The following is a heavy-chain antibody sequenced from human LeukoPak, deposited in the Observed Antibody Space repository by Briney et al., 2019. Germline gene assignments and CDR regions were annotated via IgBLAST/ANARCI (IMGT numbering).Heavy chain of an antibody. V-gene: IGHV4-61*02. CDR2: IYTSGST. CDR1: GGSISSGSYY. CDR3: ARYLGILVGAAGAFDI. D-gene: IGHD1-26*01. J-gene: IGHJ3*02. Sequence: SETLSLTCTVSGGSISSGSYYWSWIRQPAGKGLEWIGRIYTSGSTNYNPSLKSRVTISVDTSKNQFSLKLSSVTAADTAVYYCARYLGILVGAAGAFDIWGQGTMVTVSS.